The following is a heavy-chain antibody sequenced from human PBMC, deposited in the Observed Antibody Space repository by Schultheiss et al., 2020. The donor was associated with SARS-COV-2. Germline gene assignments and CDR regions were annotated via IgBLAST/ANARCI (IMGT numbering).Heavy chain of an antibody. CDR3: ARGIAVAGTYHFDY. CDR1: GYTFTGYY. V-gene: IGHV1-2*02. Sequence: GESLKISCKASGYTFTGYYMHWVRQAPGQGLEWMGWINPNSGGTNYAQKFQGRVTMTRDTSISTAYMELSRLRSDDTAVYYCARGIAVAGTYHFDYWGQGTLVTVSS. J-gene: IGHJ4*02. CDR2: INPNSGGT. D-gene: IGHD6-19*01.